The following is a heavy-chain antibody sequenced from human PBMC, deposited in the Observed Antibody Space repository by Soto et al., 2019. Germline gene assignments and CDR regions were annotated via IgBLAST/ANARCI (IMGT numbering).Heavy chain of an antibody. CDR3: AREKFPALFAY. V-gene: IGHV4-39*07. CDR1: GGSVDSNRYY. CDR2: INHSGST. Sequence: SETLSLTCTVSGGSVDSNRYYWAWIRQPPGTGLEWIGEINHSGSTNYNPSLKSRVTISVDTSKNQFSLKLTSVTAADTAVYYCAREKFPALFAYGGQGPLVPVSP. J-gene: IGHJ4*02.